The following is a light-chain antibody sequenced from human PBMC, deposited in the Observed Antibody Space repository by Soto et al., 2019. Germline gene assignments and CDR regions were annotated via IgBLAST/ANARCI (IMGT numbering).Light chain of an antibody. V-gene: IGKV1D-12*01. CDR1: QDVSSW. Sequence: DIQMTQSPSSVSASVGDRVTITCRASQDVSSWLAWYQQKPGKAPELLIYGATSLQSGVPSRFSGSGSGTDFTLTITSLQPEDFATYYCQQYNSYSGTFGQGTKVDIK. CDR3: QQYNSYSGT. CDR2: GAT. J-gene: IGKJ1*01.